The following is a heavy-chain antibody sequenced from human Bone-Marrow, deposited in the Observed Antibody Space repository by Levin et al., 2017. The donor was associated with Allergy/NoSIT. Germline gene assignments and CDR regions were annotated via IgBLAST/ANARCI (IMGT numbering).Heavy chain of an antibody. CDR2: ISSNGGST. D-gene: IGHD3-10*01. J-gene: IGHJ4*01. V-gene: IGHV3-64*01. Sequence: AGGSLRLSCAASGFTFSSYAMHWVRQAPGKGLEYVSAISSNGGSTYYANSVKGRFTISSDNSKNTLYLQMGSLRAEDMAVYYCARGWGSYGSGSSSRGVGIDYWGHGTLVTVSS. CDR1: GFTFSSYA. CDR3: ARGWGSYGSGSSSRGVGIDY.